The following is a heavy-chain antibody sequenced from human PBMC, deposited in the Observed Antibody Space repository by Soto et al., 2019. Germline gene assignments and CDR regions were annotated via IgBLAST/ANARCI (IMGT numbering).Heavy chain of an antibody. Sequence: QVQLVESGGGVVQPGRSPRLSCAASGFTFSNFGMHWVRQAPGKGLEWVAAISSDGGDKYYSHSVKDRFTISRDNSKNTLFLQMNSLRVEDTAVYYCVKGSEVARQEPDHLGQGILVTVSS. V-gene: IGHV3-30*18. CDR2: ISSDGGDK. CDR3: VKGSEVARQEPDH. J-gene: IGHJ4*02. CDR1: GFTFSNFG. D-gene: IGHD2-15*01.